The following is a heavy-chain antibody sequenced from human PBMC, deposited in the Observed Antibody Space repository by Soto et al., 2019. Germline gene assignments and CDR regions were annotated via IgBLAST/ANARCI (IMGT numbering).Heavy chain of an antibody. J-gene: IGHJ6*02. Sequence: SETLSLTCAVYGGSFSGYYWSWIRQPPGKGLEWIGEINHSGSTNYNPSLKSRVIISVDTSKNQFSLKLSSVTAADTAVVYCARGEGPRYYYGMDVWGQGTTVTVSS. CDR3: ARGEGPRYYYGMDV. V-gene: IGHV4-34*01. CDR1: GGSFSGYY. CDR2: INHSGST.